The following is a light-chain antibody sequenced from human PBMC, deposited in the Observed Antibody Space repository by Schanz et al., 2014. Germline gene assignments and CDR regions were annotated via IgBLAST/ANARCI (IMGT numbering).Light chain of an antibody. J-gene: IGLJ1*01. CDR1: SSDVGGYNY. CDR2: DVS. Sequence: QSALTQPRSVSGSPGQSVTISCTGTSSDVGGYNYVSWYQQYPGKVPKLIIYDVSERPSGVPDRFSGSKSGNTASLTISGLQAEDEADYYCSSYTTSSTPDVFGTGTKLTVL. CDR3: SSYTTSSTPDV. V-gene: IGLV2-11*01.